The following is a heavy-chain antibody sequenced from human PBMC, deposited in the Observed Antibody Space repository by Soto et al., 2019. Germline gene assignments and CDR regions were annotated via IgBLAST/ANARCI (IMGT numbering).Heavy chain of an antibody. Sequence: PSETLSLTCTVSGDSVSNYYWSWIRQPAERGLEWIGRVYSSGATNYNPSLNGRVTMSVDTSRNQFSLRLSSVTAADTAIYYCKKGPKRNYYYYGVDVWGQGTAVTVYS. CDR1: GDSVSNYY. J-gene: IGHJ6*02. V-gene: IGHV4-4*07. CDR2: VYSSGAT. CDR3: KKGPKRNYYYYGVDV.